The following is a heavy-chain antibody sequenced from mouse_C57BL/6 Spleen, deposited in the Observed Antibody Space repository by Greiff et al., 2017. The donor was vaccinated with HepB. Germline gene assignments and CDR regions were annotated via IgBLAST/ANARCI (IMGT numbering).Heavy chain of an antibody. V-gene: IGHV5-17*01. CDR2: ISSGSSTI. J-gene: IGHJ4*01. CDR3: AKIYYYGSSYYYYAMDY. D-gene: IGHD1-1*01. Sequence: EVKLLESGGGLVKPGGSLKLSCAASGFTFSDYGMHWVRQASEKGLEWVAYISSGSSTIYYADTVKGRFTISRDNAKNTLFMQMASVRSEDTAMYYCAKIYYYGSSYYYYAMDYWGQGTSVTVSS. CDR1: GFTFSDYG.